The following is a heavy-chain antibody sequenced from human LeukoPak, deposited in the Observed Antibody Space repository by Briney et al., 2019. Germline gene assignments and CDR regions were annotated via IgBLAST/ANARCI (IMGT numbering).Heavy chain of an antibody. V-gene: IGHV1-8*03. CDR3: ATPAGNDYGDFPFDY. J-gene: IGHJ4*02. CDR1: GYTFTSYD. D-gene: IGHD4-17*01. Sequence: GASVKVSCKASGYTFTSYDINWVRQATGQGLEWMGWMNPNGGNTGYAQKFQGRVTITRNTSISTAYMELSSLRSEDTAVYYCATPAGNDYGDFPFDYWGQGTLVTVSS. CDR2: MNPNGGNT.